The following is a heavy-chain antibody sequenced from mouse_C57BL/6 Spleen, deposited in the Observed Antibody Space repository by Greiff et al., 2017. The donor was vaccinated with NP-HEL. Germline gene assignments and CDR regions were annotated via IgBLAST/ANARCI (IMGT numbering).Heavy chain of an antibody. D-gene: IGHD2-5*01. CDR2: IYPGDGDT. J-gene: IGHJ4*01. CDR3: ARTYYSNYDYAMDY. CDR1: GYAFSSYW. V-gene: IGHV1-80*01. Sequence: VQLQESGAELVKPGASVKISCKASGYAFSSYWMNWVKQRPGKGLEGIGQIYPGDGDTNYNGKLKGKAKLTADKSSITAYMQLSSLTSEDSAVYFCARTYYSNYDYAMDYWGQGTSVTVSS.